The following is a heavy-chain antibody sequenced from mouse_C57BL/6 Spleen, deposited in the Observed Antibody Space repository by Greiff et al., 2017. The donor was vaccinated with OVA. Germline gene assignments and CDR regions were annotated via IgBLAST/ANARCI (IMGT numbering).Heavy chain of an antibody. CDR1: GYTFTSYT. V-gene: IGHV1-4*01. J-gene: IGHJ2*01. D-gene: IGHD1-1*01. CDR3: AREGILTTVVDY. CDR2: INPSSGYT. Sequence: VKLVESGAELARPGASVKMSCKASGYTFTSYTMHWVKQRPGQGLEWIGYINPSSGYTKYNQKFKDKATLTADKSSSTAYMQLSSLTSEDSAVYYCAREGILTTVVDYWGQGTTLTVSS.